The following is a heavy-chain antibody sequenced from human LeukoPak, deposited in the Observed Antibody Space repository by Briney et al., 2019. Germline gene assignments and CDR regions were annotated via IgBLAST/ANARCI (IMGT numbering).Heavy chain of an antibody. CDR1: GYTFTGYY. D-gene: IGHD3-3*01. CDR2: INPNSGGT. J-gene: IGHJ4*02. CDR3: ARDLITIFGVVSFESY. Sequence: ASVTVSCKASGYTFTGYYMHWVRQAPGQGLEWMGWINPNSGGTNYAQKFQGRVTMTRDTSISTAYMELSRLRSDNTAVYYCARDLITIFGVVSFESYWGQGTLVTVSS. V-gene: IGHV1-2*02.